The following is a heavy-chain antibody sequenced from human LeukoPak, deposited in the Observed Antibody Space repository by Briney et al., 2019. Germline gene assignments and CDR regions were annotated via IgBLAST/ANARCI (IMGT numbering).Heavy chain of an antibody. Sequence: SETLSLTCAVYGGSFSGYYWSWIRQPPGKGLEWIGEINHSGSTNYNPSLKSRVTISVDTSKNQFSLKLSSGTAADTAVYYCARLAGYYFDYWGQGTLVTVSS. CDR3: ARLAGYYFDY. CDR1: GGSFSGYY. V-gene: IGHV4-34*01. D-gene: IGHD6-25*01. CDR2: INHSGST. J-gene: IGHJ4*02.